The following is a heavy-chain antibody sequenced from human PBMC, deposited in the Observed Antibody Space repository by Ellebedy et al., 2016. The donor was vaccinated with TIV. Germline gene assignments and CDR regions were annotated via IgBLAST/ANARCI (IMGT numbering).Heavy chain of an antibody. D-gene: IGHD4-11*01. V-gene: IGHV3-23*01. CDR1: GFTFSSYS. Sequence: GGSLRLSCAASGFTFSSYSMHWVRQAPGKGLEWISYIHATSETTYDADSVKGRFSISRDNSKNTLYLQMNSLRAEDTAIYYCAHIEGDYRNFLWGQGTLVTVSS. CDR3: AHIEGDYRNFL. J-gene: IGHJ4*02. CDR2: IHATSETT.